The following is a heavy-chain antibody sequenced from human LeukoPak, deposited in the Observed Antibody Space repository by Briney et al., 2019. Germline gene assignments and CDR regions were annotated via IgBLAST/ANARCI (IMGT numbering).Heavy chain of an antibody. J-gene: IGHJ6*04. CDR3: SRALEV. V-gene: IGHV3-7*01. CDR1: GFIFGTYW. Sequence: GGSLRLSCEVSGFIFGTYWMDWVRQAPGRGLEWVANIKQDGSEKYFLDSVKGRFTISRDNAKNSLCLQMNSLRAEDTAVYYCSRALEVWGKGTTVTVSS. CDR2: IKQDGSEK.